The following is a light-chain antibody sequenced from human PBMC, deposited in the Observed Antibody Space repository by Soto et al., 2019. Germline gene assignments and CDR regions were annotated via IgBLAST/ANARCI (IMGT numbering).Light chain of an antibody. Sequence: EIVLTQSPATLSLSPGERATLSCGARQSVRSNYLAWYQQKPGLAPRLLIYDASIRATGIPDRFSGGGSGTDFTLTISRLEPEDFVVYYCQQYDSSPTFGQGTRLEIK. V-gene: IGKV3D-20*01. CDR3: QQYDSSPT. CDR2: DAS. J-gene: IGKJ5*01. CDR1: QSVRSNY.